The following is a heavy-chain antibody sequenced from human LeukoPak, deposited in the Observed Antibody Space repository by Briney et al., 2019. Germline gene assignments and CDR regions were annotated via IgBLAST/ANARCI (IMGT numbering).Heavy chain of an antibody. D-gene: IGHD2-15*01. J-gene: IGHJ4*02. CDR2: INPSGGST. V-gene: IGHV1-46*01. CDR1: GYTFTSYY. CDR3: ARVDGSPDY. Sequence: ASVKVSCKASGYTFTSYYMHWVRQAPGQGLEWMGIINPSGGSTSYAQKFQGRVTMTRNTSISTAYMELSSLRSEDTAVYFCARVDGSPDYWGQGTLVTVSS.